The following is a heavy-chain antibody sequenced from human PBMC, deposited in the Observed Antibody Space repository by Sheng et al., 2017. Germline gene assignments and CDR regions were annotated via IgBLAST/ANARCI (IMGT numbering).Heavy chain of an antibody. V-gene: IGHV3-30*18. D-gene: IGHD6-6*01. J-gene: IGHJ4*02. Sequence: QVQLVESGGGVVQPGRSLRLSCAASGFTFSSYGMHWVRQAPGKGLEWVAVISYDGSNKYYADSVKGRFTISRDNSKNTLYLQMNSLRAEDTAVYYCAKWDSSSSWTLDYWGQGTLVTVSS. CDR3: AKWDSSSSWTLDY. CDR2: ISYDGSNK. CDR1: GFTFSSYG.